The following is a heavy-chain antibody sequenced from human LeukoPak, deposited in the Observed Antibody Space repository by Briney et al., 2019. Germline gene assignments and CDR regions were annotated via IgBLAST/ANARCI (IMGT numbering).Heavy chain of an antibody. J-gene: IGHJ4*02. CDR1: GFIFSSYG. CDR3: AKDGDYGGNSLLNCFDY. CDR2: ISYDGSNK. V-gene: IGHV3-30*18. D-gene: IGHD4-23*01. Sequence: PGGSLRLSCVASGFIFSSYGMHRVRQAPGKGLEWVAVISYDGSNKYYADSVKGRFTISRDNSKNTLYLQMNSLRAEDTAVYYCAKDGDYGGNSLLNCFDYWGQGTLVTVSS.